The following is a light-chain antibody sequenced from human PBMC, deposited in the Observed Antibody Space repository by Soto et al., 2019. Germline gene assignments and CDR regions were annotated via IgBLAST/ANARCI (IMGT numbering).Light chain of an antibody. V-gene: IGLV1-40*01. CDR2: GNN. CDR1: SSNIGAGYD. CDR3: QAYDSSLSGV. J-gene: IGLJ3*02. Sequence: QSVLTQPPSVSGAPGQRVTISCTGSSSNIGAGYDVHWYQQLPGTAPKLLIYGNNKRPSGVPDRFSGSTSGSSASLAITGLQAEDEADYYCQAYDSSLSGVFGGGTKLTVL.